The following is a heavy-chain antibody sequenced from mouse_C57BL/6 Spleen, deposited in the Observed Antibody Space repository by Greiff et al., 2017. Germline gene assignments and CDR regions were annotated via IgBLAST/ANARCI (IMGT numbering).Heavy chain of an antibody. V-gene: IGHV1-76*01. CDR1: GYTFTDYY. CDR2: IYPGSGNT. CDR3: ARGSSYVAMDY. Sequence: QLQQSGAELVRPGASVKLSCKASGYTFTDYYINWVKQRPGQGLEWIARIYPGSGNTYYNEKFKGKATLTAEKSSSTAYMQLSSLTSEDSAVYFCARGSSYVAMDYWGQGTSVTVSS. J-gene: IGHJ4*01. D-gene: IGHD1-1*01.